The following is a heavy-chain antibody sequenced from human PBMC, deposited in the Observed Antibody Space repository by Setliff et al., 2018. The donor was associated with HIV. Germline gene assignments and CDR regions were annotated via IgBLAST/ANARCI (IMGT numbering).Heavy chain of an antibody. Sequence: GGSLRLSCAASGFTFDDYGMSWVRQAPGKGLEWVSGINWNGGSTGSADSVKGRFTISRDNSKNTLYLQMNSLRAEDTAVYYCAKTLPTLYPPHDYYFAMDVWGQGTTVTVSS. CDR2: INWNGGST. V-gene: IGHV3-20*04. CDR3: AKTLPTLYPPHDYYFAMDV. CDR1: GFTFDDYG. D-gene: IGHD2-15*01. J-gene: IGHJ6*02.